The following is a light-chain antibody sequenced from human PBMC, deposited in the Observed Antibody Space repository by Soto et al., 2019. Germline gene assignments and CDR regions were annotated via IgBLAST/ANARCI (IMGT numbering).Light chain of an antibody. V-gene: IGKV3-20*01. J-gene: IGKJ3*01. CDR1: QSVSSSY. CDR3: QQYGSSPFT. CDR2: GAS. Sequence: NVLTQSPGTLSLSPGERATLSCRASQSVSSSYLAWYQQKPGQDPRLLIYGASSRATGIPDRFSGSGSGTDFTLTISRLEPEDFAVYYGQQYGSSPFTFGPGTKVDIK.